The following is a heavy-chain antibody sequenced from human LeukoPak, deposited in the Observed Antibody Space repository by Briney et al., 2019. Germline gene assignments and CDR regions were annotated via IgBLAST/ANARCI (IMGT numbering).Heavy chain of an antibody. D-gene: IGHD6-13*01. J-gene: IGHJ4*02. V-gene: IGHV3-33*01. CDR2: IWNDGSET. Sequence: GRSLRLSCAASGFIFSNYGMHWVRQAPGKRLEWVAVIWNDGSETFHADSVKGRFRIARDNSKNTLYLQMNSLRAEDKAVYFCARDMGRAWYGPPDYWGQGTLVTVSS. CDR1: GFIFSNYG. CDR3: ARDMGRAWYGPPDY.